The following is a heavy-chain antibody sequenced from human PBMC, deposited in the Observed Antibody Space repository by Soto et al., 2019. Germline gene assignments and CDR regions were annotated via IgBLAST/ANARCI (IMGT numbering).Heavy chain of an antibody. CDR2: IYYSGST. V-gene: IGHV4-59*08. D-gene: IGHD5-12*01. CDR1: GGSISSYY. Sequence: QVQLQESGPGLVKPSETLSLTCTVSGGSISSYYWSWIRQPPGKGLEWIGYIYYSGSTNYNPSLKSRVTISVDTSKNQFSLKLSSVTAADTAVYYCARRAVATPMDYYYYMDVWGKGTTVTVSS. J-gene: IGHJ6*03. CDR3: ARRAVATPMDYYYYMDV.